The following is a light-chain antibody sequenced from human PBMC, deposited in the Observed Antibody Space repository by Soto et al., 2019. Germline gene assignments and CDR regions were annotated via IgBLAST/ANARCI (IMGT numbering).Light chain of an antibody. J-gene: IGKJ5*01. CDR1: QAVSSNY. CDR3: QQCGSSST. Sequence: ALTQSPCTLSSSPGERATLSCRASQAVSSNYLAWYQQKPGQAPRLLIYGASMRATGIPDRFSGSGSGTDFTLTISRLEPEAFAVYYCQQCGSSSTFGQGTRLEIK. V-gene: IGKV3-20*01. CDR2: GAS.